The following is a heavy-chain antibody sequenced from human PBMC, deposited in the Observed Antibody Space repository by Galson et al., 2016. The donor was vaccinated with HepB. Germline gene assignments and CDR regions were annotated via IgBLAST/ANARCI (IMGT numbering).Heavy chain of an antibody. D-gene: IGHD2-8*01. V-gene: IGHV3-11*06. CDR3: ARVPNSVCSTCVDY. Sequence: SLRLSCAASGFTFSDYYMSWIRQAPGKGLEWVSYISSSSSYTKYADSVKGRFTISRDNAKNSLYLQIHSLRAEDTAVYYCARVPNSVCSTCVDYWGQGTLVTVSS. CDR1: GFTFSDYY. J-gene: IGHJ4*02. CDR2: ISSSSSYT.